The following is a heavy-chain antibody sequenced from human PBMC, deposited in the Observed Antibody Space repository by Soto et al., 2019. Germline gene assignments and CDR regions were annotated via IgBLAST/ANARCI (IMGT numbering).Heavy chain of an antibody. CDR1: GGSISSGDYH. V-gene: IGHV4-30-4*01. J-gene: IGHJ4*02. CDR3: ARGGGSPYHNHEFDF. D-gene: IGHD6-13*01. Sequence: SETLSLTCTVSGGSISSGDYHWSWIRQPPGKGLEWIGYIYYSGSTYYNPSLKSRVTISVDTSKNQFSLKLSSVTAADTAVYYCARGGGSPYHNHEFDFWGQGTLVTVSS. CDR2: IYYSGST.